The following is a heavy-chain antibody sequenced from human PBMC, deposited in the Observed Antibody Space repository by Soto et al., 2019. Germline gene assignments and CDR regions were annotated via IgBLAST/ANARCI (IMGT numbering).Heavy chain of an antibody. CDR2: INTYNGAT. D-gene: IGHD1-26*01. Sequence: QAQLVQSGAEVKKPGASVKVSCRSSGYTFASYGRSWVRQAPGQGLEWMRYINTYNGATQYAQNLQDRVTITADTSTSTAYMELRSLRSDDTAVYYCTSGPTGDYWGQGTLVTVSS. V-gene: IGHV1-18*01. J-gene: IGHJ4*02. CDR3: TSGPTGDY. CDR1: GYTFASYG.